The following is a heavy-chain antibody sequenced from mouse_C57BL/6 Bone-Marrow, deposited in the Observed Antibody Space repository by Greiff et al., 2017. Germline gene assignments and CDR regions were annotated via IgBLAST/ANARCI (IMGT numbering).Heavy chain of an antibody. J-gene: IGHJ2*01. V-gene: IGHV1-59*01. CDR1: GYTFTSYW. Sequence: QVQLKQPGAELVRPGTSVKLSCKASGYTFTSYWMHWVKQRPGQGLEWIGVIDPSDSYTNYNQKFKGKATLTVDTSSSTAYMQLSSLTSEDSAVEYCARDYYGSSFDYWGQGTTLTVSS. D-gene: IGHD1-1*01. CDR3: ARDYYGSSFDY. CDR2: IDPSDSYT.